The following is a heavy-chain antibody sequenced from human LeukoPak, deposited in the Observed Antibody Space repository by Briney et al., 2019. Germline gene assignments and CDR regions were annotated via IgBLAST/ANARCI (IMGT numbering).Heavy chain of an antibody. CDR2: ISYDGSNK. D-gene: IGHD6-19*01. CDR1: GFTFNSYW. Sequence: GGSLRLSCVASGFTFNSYWMHWVRQAPGKGLEWVAVISYDGSNKYYADSVKGRFTISRDNSKNTLYLQMNSLRAEDTAVYYYAKEIHSSGWDWGQGTLVTVSS. CDR3: AKEIHSSGWD. J-gene: IGHJ4*02. V-gene: IGHV3-30*18.